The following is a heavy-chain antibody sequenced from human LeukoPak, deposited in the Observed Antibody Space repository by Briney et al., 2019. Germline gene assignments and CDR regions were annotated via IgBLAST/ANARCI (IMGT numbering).Heavy chain of an antibody. V-gene: IGHV3-30*18. J-gene: IGHJ6*02. CDR2: ISYDGSNK. D-gene: IGHD3/OR15-3a*01. Sequence: PGRSLRLSCAASGFTFSSYGMHWVRQAPGKGLEWVAVISYDGSNKYYADSVKGRFTISRDNSKNTLYLQMNSLRAEDTAVYYCAKDRYGLYYYGMDVWGQGTTVTVSS. CDR3: AKDRYGLYYYGMDV. CDR1: GFTFSSYG.